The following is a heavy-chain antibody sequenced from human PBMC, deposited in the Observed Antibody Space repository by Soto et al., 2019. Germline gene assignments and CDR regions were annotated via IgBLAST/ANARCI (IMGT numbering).Heavy chain of an antibody. V-gene: IGHV1-69*01. D-gene: IGHD3-3*01. J-gene: IGHJ5*02. CDR2: VIPIFGTA. CDR3: ARGLVFLEWLLPFDP. CDR1: GGTFSSYA. Sequence: KVSCKASGGTFSSYAISWVRQAPGQGLEWMGGVIPIFGTANYAQKFQGRVTITADESTSTAYMELSSLRSEDTAVYYCARGLVFLEWLLPFDPWGQGTLVTVSS.